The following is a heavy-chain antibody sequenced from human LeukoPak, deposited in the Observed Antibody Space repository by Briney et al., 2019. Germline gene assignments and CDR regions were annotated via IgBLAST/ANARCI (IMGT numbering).Heavy chain of an antibody. V-gene: IGHV3-33*02. CDR2: MWYDGSIK. CDR3: ARGRDGYNYYYYYMDV. CDR1: GFTFSNYG. Sequence: GGSLRLSCAASGFTFSNYGMHWVRQAPGKGLEWLAIMWYDGSIKYYADSAKGRFTISRDNSKNTVFLQMNSLRAEDTAVYYCARGRDGYNYYYYYMDVWGKGTTVTVCS. D-gene: IGHD5-24*01. J-gene: IGHJ6*03.